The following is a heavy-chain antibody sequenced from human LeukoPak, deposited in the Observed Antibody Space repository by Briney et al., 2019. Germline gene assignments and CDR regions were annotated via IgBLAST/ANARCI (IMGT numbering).Heavy chain of an antibody. D-gene: IGHD3-10*01. CDR2: GTHDGVT. CDR3: ARHEKLGQFDY. V-gene: IGHV4-34*01. CDR1: GGSLSGNY. J-gene: IGHJ4*02. Sequence: SETLSLTCAVHGGSLSGNYRSWIRQPPGKGLEWIGQGTHDGVTTYNPSLKSRVTISVDTSKNQFSLKLSSVTAADTAVYYCARHEKLGQFDYWGQGTLVTVSS.